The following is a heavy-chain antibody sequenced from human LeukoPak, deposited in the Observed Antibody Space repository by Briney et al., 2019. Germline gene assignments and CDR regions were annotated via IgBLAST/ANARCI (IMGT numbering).Heavy chain of an antibody. CDR2: INGDGGKT. CDR3: AKGMYYYDSSGYASAIDY. CDR1: GFTFHDYA. V-gene: IGHV3-43*02. J-gene: IGHJ4*02. D-gene: IGHD3-22*01. Sequence: GGSLRLSCAASGFTFHDYAMHWVRQAPGKGLEWVSLINGDGGKTYYGDSGKGRFTISRDNSKNSLYLQMNSLRTEDTAFYYYAKGMYYYDSSGYASAIDYWGQGTLVTVSS.